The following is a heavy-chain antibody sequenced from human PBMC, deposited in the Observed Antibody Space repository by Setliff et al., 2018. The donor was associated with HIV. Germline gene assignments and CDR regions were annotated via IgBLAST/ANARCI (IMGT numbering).Heavy chain of an antibody. CDR3: AIGYGYGQGCFDH. CDR2: IYHTGST. J-gene: IGHJ4*02. V-gene: IGHV4-4*02. D-gene: IGHD2-2*03. Sequence: KPSETLSLTCTVSSGSISGDNWWSWVRQPPEQGLEWIGEIYHTGSTNYNPSLKSRVTISVDTSKNQFSLKLTSMTAADTAVYYCAIGYGYGQGCFDHWGQGIRVTVSS. CDR1: SGSISGDNW.